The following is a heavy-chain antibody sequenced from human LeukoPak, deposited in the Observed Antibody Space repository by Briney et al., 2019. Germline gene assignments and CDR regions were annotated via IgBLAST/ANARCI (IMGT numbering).Heavy chain of an antibody. V-gene: IGHV3-23*01. CDR1: GSTFSTYA. J-gene: IGHJ4*02. CDR3: AKEPYYDCTGSFDY. Sequence: PGGSLRLSCAASGSTFSTYAMSWVRQAPGKGLEWVSCISAISSTYYLDSVKGRFAISRDNSKNMVSLQMNSLRAEDTAVYFCAKEPYYDCTGSFDYWGQGTLVTVSS. D-gene: IGHD3-22*01. CDR2: ISAISST.